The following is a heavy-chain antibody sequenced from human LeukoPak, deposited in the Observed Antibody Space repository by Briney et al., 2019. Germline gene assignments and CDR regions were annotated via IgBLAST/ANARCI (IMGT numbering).Heavy chain of an antibody. D-gene: IGHD1-26*01. V-gene: IGHV1-2*06. J-gene: IGHJ4*02. Sequence: ASVKVSCKTSGYTFTNYYIHWVRQAPGQGLEWMGRIDPNTGGTKSAKNFQGRVTMTRDTSISTAYMALSGLRSDDTAVYYCTSLYDIVGTTVDYWGQGTLVTVSS. CDR3: TSLYDIVGTTVDY. CDR2: IDPNTGGT. CDR1: GYTFTNYY.